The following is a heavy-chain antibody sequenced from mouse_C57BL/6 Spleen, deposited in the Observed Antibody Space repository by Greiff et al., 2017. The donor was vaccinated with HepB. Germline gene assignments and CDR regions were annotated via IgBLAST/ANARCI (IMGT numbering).Heavy chain of an antibody. V-gene: IGHV1-82*01. CDR1: GYAFSSSW. CDR3: AREDYEGDYAMDY. J-gene: IGHJ4*01. D-gene: IGHD2-4*01. CDR2: IYPGDGDT. Sequence: QVQLQQSGPELVKPGASVKISCKASGYAFSSSWMNWVKQRPGKGLEWIGRIYPGDGDTNYNGKFKGKATLTADKSSSTAYMQLSSLTSEDSAVYFCAREDYEGDYAMDYWGQGTSVTVSS.